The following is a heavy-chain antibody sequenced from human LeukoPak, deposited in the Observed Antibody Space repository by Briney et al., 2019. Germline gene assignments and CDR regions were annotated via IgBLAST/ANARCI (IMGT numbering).Heavy chain of an antibody. D-gene: IGHD5-12*01. J-gene: IGHJ4*02. V-gene: IGHV3-30-3*01. Sequence: GGSLRLSCAASGFTFSSYEMNWVRQAPGKGLEWVAVISYDGSNKYYADSVKGRFTISRDNSKNTLYLQMNSLRAEDTAVYYCARDRSSYEYYFDYWGQGTLVTVSS. CDR1: GFTFSSYE. CDR3: ARDRSSYEYYFDY. CDR2: ISYDGSNK.